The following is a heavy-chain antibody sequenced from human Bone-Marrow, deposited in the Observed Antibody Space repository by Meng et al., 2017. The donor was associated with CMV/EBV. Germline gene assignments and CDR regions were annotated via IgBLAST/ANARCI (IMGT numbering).Heavy chain of an antibody. V-gene: IGHV3-7*01. Sequence: GGSLRLSCAASGFTFSGYYMSWVRQAPGEGLEWVASIKEDGSEKDYVDSVKGRFTISRDNAKNSLYLQMNSLRAEDTAVYYCARDYCSSTSCYTGFDYWGQGTLVTVSS. J-gene: IGHJ4*02. CDR2: IKEDGSEK. CDR3: ARDYCSSTSCYTGFDY. CDR1: GFTFSGYY. D-gene: IGHD2-2*02.